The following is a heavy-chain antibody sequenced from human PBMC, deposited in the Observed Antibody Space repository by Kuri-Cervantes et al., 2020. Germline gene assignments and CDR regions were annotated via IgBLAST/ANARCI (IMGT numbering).Heavy chain of an antibody. V-gene: IGHV4-61*01. CDR2: IYYSGNT. CDR1: GRSVRSSSYY. CDR3: ARDGWGLPLENAFDI. Sequence: SETLSLTCTVSGRSVRSSSYYWSWIRQPPGKGLEWLGYIYYSGNTNLNPSLKSRVTMSVDTSKNQFSLKLSSVTAADTAVYYCARDGWGLPLENAFDIWGQGTMVTDSS. D-gene: IGHD2-21*01. J-gene: IGHJ3*02.